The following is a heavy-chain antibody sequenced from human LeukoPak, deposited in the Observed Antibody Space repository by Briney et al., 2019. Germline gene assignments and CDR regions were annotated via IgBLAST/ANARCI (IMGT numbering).Heavy chain of an antibody. V-gene: IGHV3-74*01. CDR2: ICSDGSKS. J-gene: IGHJ4*02. Sequence: GGSLRLSCAASGFSFSIYWMHWVRQAPGGGLVWVSLICSDGSKSGYADSVKGRFTISRDNAKNTVYLQMNSLSAEDTAMYYCVRREAGGSNSWFCIDYWGQGTLISVSS. D-gene: IGHD6-13*01. CDR1: GFSFSIYW. CDR3: VRREAGGSNSWFCIDY.